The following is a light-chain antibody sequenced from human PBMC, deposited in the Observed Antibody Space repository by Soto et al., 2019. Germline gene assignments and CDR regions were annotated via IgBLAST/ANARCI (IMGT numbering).Light chain of an antibody. V-gene: IGLV2-23*02. Sequence: ALTQPASVSGSPGQSITISCTGTSSDVGSYNLVSWYQQHPGKAPKLMVYEVSKRPSGVSNRFSGSKSGNTASLTISGLQAEDEADYYCCSYAGSSTYVFGNGTKVTVL. CDR3: CSYAGSSTYV. CDR1: SSDVGSYNL. CDR2: EVS. J-gene: IGLJ1*01.